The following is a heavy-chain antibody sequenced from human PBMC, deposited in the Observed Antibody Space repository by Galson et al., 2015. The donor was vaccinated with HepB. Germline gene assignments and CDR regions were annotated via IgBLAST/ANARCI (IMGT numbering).Heavy chain of an antibody. CDR1: GFTFSSYG. CDR2: ISYDGSNT. V-gene: IGHV3-30*18. CDR3: AKGGSARTFDY. Sequence: SLRLSCAASGFTFSSYGMHWVRQAPGMGLEWEAVISYDGSNTYYADSVKGRFTISRDNSKNTLYLQMNSLRAEDTAVYYCAKGGSARTFDYWGQGTLVTVSS. J-gene: IGHJ4*02. D-gene: IGHD6-6*01.